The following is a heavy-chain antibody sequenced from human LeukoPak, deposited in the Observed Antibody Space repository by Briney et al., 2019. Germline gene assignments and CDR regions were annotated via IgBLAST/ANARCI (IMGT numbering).Heavy chain of an antibody. CDR2: INAGNGNT. Sequence: GASVKVSCKASGYTFRIYATHWVRQAPGQSLEWMGWINAGNGNTKYSQRFQDRVTITRDTSASTAYMELSSLRSEDTAVYYCARVPGAAAGTTYYYYYGMDVWGQGTTVTVSS. V-gene: IGHV1-3*01. CDR3: ARVPGAAAGTTYYYYYGMDV. D-gene: IGHD6-13*01. CDR1: GYTFRIYA. J-gene: IGHJ6*02.